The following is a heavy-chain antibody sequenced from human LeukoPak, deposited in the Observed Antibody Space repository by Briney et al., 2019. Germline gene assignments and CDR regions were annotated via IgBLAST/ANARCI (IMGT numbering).Heavy chain of an antibody. D-gene: IGHD6-13*01. Sequence: SETLSLTCAVYGGSFSGYYWSWIRQPPGKGLEWIGEINHSGSINYNPSLKSRVTISVDTSKNQFSLKLSSVTAADTAVYYCARGRGSSSWYYFDYWGQGTLVTVSS. CDR3: ARGRGSSSWYYFDY. CDR2: INHSGSI. V-gene: IGHV4-34*01. J-gene: IGHJ4*02. CDR1: GGSFSGYY.